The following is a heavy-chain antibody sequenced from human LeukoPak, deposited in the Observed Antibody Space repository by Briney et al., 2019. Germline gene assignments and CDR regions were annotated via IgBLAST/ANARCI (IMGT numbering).Heavy chain of an antibody. Sequence: QPGGSLRLSCAASGFTFSSYEMNWVRQAPGKGLEWVSYISSSGSTKYYADSVKGRFTISRDNAKNSLYLQMNSLRAEDTAIYYCAREVRRVQLPYYMDVWGKGTTVTISS. D-gene: IGHD5-18*01. CDR3: AREVRRVQLPYYMDV. CDR1: GFTFSSYE. CDR2: ISSSGSTK. V-gene: IGHV3-48*03. J-gene: IGHJ6*03.